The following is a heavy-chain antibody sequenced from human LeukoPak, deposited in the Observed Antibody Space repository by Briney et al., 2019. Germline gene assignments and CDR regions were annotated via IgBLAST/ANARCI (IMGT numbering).Heavy chain of an antibody. CDR1: GFTFGSYG. V-gene: IGHV3-30*02. J-gene: IGHJ3*02. CDR3: ARGAVAGTWPGAFDI. CDR2: IRYDGSNK. D-gene: IGHD6-19*01. Sequence: GGSLRLSCAASGFTFGSYGMHWVRQAPGKGLEWVAFIRYDGSNKYYADSVKGRFTISRDNSKNTLYLQMNSLRPEDTAVYYCARGAVAGTWPGAFDIWGQGTMVTVSS.